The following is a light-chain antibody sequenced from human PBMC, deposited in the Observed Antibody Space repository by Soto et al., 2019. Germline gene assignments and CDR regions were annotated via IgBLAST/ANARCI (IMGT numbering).Light chain of an antibody. V-gene: IGLV3-1*01. CDR3: QAWDSSTGG. J-gene: IGLJ2*01. CDR2: QDN. Sequence: SYELTQPPSVSVSPGQTASITCSGDKLGDKYASWYQQKPGQSPVLVIYQDNKRPSGIPERFSGSNSGNTATLTISGTQAMDEADYYCQAWDSSTGGFGGGTKVTVL. CDR1: KLGDKY.